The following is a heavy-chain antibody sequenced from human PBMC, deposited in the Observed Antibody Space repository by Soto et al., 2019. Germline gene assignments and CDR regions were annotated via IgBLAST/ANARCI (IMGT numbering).Heavy chain of an antibody. D-gene: IGHD6-13*01. V-gene: IGHV1-46*01. CDR3: ARSDIAAAGYGMDV. J-gene: IGHJ6*02. CDR1: GYTFTSYD. CDR2: INPSGGST. Sequence: ASVKVSCKASGYTFTSYDINWVRQATGQGLEWMGIINPSGGSTSYAQTFQGRVTMTRDTSTSTVYMELSSLRSEDTAVYYCARSDIAAAGYGMDVWGQGTTVNVSS.